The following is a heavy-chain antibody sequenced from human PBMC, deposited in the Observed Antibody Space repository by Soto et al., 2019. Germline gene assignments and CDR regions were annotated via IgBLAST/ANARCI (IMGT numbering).Heavy chain of an antibody. D-gene: IGHD1-1*01. CDR3: AKEVVQSTRLFEY. V-gene: IGHV3-23*01. Sequence: PGWSLLLSCAASRFTFSSYSMSWFRQDPGTGLEWVSAISGSWCSTYYADSVKCRFTISRDNSKNTLYLQMNRLRAEETAVYYCAKEVVQSTRLFEYWGQGTRVTVSS. CDR2: ISGSWCST. CDR1: RFTFSSYS. J-gene: IGHJ4*02.